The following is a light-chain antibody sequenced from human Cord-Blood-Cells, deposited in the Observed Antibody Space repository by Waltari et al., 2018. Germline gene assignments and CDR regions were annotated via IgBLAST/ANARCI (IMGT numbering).Light chain of an antibody. J-gene: IGKJ1*01. CDR2: DAS. CDR3: QQYNSFSWT. V-gene: IGKV1-5*01. Sequence: DIQITQSPFTLSASVGDRVTIPCRASQSISSWLAWYQQKPGKAPKLLIYDASSLESGVPSRFSGSGSGTEFTLTISSLQPDDFATYYCQQYNSFSWTFGQGTKVESK. CDR1: QSISSW.